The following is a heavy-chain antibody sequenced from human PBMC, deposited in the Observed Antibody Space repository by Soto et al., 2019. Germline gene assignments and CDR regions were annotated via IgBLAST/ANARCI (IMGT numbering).Heavy chain of an antibody. V-gene: IGHV4-34*01. D-gene: IGHD3-10*01. J-gene: IGHJ5*02. Sequence: PSETLSLTCAVYGGSFSGPNWSWIRQPPGKGLEWIGEINHSGSTNYNPSLKSRVTISIDMSKNQYSLNLSSVTAADTAVYYCARGWGFGFDPWGQGVLVTVSS. CDR3: ARGWGFGFDP. CDR2: INHSGST. CDR1: GGSFSGPN.